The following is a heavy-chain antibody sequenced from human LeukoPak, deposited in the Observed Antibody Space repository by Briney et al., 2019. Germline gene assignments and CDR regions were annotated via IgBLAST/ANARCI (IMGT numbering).Heavy chain of an antibody. V-gene: IGHV2-70*11. J-gene: IGHJ4*02. CDR3: ARITGYGFDY. CDR1: GFSLSSSGMC. Sequence: SGPTLVKPTQTLTLTCTFSGFSLSSSGMCVGWIRQPPGKALEWLARIDWDDDTNYNTALKTRLTISKDTSKNQVVLTMTNMDPVDTATYYCARITGYGFDYWGQGTLVTVSS. D-gene: IGHD5-12*01. CDR2: IDWDDDT.